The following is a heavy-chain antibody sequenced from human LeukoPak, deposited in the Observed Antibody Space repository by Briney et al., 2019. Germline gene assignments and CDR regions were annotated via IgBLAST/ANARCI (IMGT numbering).Heavy chain of an antibody. V-gene: IGHV3-23*01. Sequence: GGSLRLSCAASGFTFSSNGMSWVRQAPGKGLEWVSGISGSGGSTFYADSVKGRFTISRDNSKNTLYLQMNSLRAEDTAVYYCAKLWTGTTSYWGQGTLVTVSS. CDR3: AKLWTGTTSY. J-gene: IGHJ4*02. CDR2: ISGSGGST. D-gene: IGHD1-1*01. CDR1: GFTFSSNG.